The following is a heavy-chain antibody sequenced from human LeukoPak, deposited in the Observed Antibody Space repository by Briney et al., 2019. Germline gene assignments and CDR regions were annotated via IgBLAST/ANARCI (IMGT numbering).Heavy chain of an antibody. CDR3: ARGSQDSNHYYYYYMDV. Sequence: ASVKVSCKASGYTFTSYGISWVRQAPGQGLEWMGWISAYNGNTNYAQKLQGRITMTTDTSTRTAYMELRSLRSDDTAVYYWARGSQDSNHYYYYYMDVWGKGTTVTVSS. CDR2: ISAYNGNT. J-gene: IGHJ6*03. V-gene: IGHV1-18*01. CDR1: GYTFTSYG. D-gene: IGHD4-11*01.